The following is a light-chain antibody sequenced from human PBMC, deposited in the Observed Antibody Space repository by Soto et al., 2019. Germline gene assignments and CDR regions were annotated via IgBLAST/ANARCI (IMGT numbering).Light chain of an antibody. CDR3: QPFDSSRFYV. CDR2: RNN. V-gene: IGLV1-47*01. J-gene: IGLJ1*01. CDR1: SSNIGSNY. Sequence: QSVLTQPPSASRTPGQRVTISCSGSSSNIGSNYVYWYQQLPGTPPNPLIYRNNQRASGLHHRFPGSKSGTSDCLAIIGLRSKDEADYYCQPFDSSRFYVFGTGTKAPS.